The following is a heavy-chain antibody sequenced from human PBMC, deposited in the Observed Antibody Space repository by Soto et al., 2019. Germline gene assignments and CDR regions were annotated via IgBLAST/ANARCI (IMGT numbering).Heavy chain of an antibody. V-gene: IGHV1-18*01. CDR3: ARDLPTMDV. CDR2: IRAYNGNT. CDR1: GYTFTSYG. J-gene: IGHJ6*02. Sequence: QVQLVQSGAEVKKPGASVKVSCKASGYTFTSYGISWVRQAPGQGLEWMGWIRAYNGNTNYAQKLQGRVTMTTETSTSKDSMVLSSLQYDETAVYYCARDLPTMDVWGQGTTVTVSS.